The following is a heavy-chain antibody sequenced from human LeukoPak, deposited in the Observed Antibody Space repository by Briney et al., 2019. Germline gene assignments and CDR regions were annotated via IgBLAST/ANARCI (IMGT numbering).Heavy chain of an antibody. D-gene: IGHD4-17*01. CDR3: ARGQTTVTN. V-gene: IGHV3-7*03. CDR1: PLTPTTYW. Sequence: PGGSLRLSCAPSPLTPTTYWMSWVRHAPGGGRGWGANINQEGSEKYYMDSAKGRSTIHRDDPKTSLYLQMNSLRAEDTAVYYCARGQTTVTNCGQGTLVTVSS. CDR2: INQEGSEK. J-gene: IGHJ4*02.